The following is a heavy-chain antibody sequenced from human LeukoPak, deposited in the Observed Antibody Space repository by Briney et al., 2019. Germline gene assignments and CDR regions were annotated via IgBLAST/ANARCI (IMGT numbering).Heavy chain of an antibody. CDR1: GYSFTSYW. CDR2: IYPGDSDT. Sequence: GESLKISCKGSGYSFTSYWIGWVRQMPGKGLEWMGIIYPGDSDTRYSPSFQGQVTISADKSISTAYLQWSSLKASDTAMYYCARDHSNYYDSSGYYSTPGDDAFDIWGQGTMVTVSS. D-gene: IGHD3-22*01. V-gene: IGHV5-51*01. CDR3: ARDHSNYYDSSGYYSTPGDDAFDI. J-gene: IGHJ3*02.